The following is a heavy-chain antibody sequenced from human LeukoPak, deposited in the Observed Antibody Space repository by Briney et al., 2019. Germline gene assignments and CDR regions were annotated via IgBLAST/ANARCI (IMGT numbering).Heavy chain of an antibody. D-gene: IGHD6-13*01. CDR1: GGSISSSSYY. CDR2: IYYSGST. V-gene: IGHV4-39*07. CDR3: AREYSSSWYDY. J-gene: IGHJ4*02. Sequence: SETLSLTCTVSGGSISSSSYYWGWIRQPPGKGLEWIGSIYYSGSTYYNPSLKSRVTISVDTSKNQFSLKLSSVTAADTAVYYCAREYSSSWYDYWGQGTLVTVSS.